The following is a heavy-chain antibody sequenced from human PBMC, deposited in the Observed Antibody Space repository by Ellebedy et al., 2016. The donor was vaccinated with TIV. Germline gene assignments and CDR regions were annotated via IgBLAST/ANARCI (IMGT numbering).Heavy chain of an antibody. Sequence: MPSETLSLTCDVSGGFVNSSRHYWAWIRQPPGKGLEWIGSVYYSGSPYYNPSFKSRVTLSADTSKNQFPLNLRTVTAADTAVYYCARIDSWQPIDDWGQGILVTISS. CDR2: VYYSGSP. D-gene: IGHD3-9*01. CDR1: GGFVNSSRHY. CDR3: ARIDSWQPIDD. J-gene: IGHJ4*02. V-gene: IGHV4-39*01.